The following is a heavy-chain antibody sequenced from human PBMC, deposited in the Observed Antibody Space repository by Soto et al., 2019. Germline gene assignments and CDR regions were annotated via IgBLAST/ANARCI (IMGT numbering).Heavy chain of an antibody. Sequence: WTWIRQTPEKGLEWIGEINDSGNINYNPSLKSRVTILVDTAKKQISLRLSSVTDADTAVYYCARGLILWFGELSRRGGYYYYMDVWGKGTTVTVSS. CDR2: INDSGNI. D-gene: IGHD3-10*01. V-gene: IGHV4-34*01. J-gene: IGHJ6*03. CDR3: ARGLILWFGELSRRGGYYYYMDV.